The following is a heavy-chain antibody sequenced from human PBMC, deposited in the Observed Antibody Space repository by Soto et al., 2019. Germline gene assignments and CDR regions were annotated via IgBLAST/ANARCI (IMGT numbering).Heavy chain of an antibody. Sequence: PGGSLRLSCAASGFTFRTYGMHWVRQAPGKGLEWVAVISYDGSNKYYADSVKGRFTISRDNSKNTLYLQLDGLRAEDTAVYYCAKVLFSDLGSSDFWGQGTLVTVSS. CDR1: GFTFRTYG. CDR3: AKVLFSDLGSSDF. D-gene: IGHD2-15*01. V-gene: IGHV3-30*18. J-gene: IGHJ4*02. CDR2: ISYDGSNK.